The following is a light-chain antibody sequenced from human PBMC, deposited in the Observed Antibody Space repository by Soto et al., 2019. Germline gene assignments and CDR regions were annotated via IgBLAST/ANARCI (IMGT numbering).Light chain of an antibody. J-gene: IGKJ4*01. CDR2: GAS. CDR1: QSVSNNY. CDR3: QQYGVTPPNT. Sequence: EIMLTQSPGTLSLSPGERATLSCRAIQSVSNNYLAWYQQKPGQAPRLLIYGASNRATGIPDRFSGSGSGTDFTLTISGLEPEDFGLYYCQQYGVTPPNTFGGGTKVDIK. V-gene: IGKV3-20*01.